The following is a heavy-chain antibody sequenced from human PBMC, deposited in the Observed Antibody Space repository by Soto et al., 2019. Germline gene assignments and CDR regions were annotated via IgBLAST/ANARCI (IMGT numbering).Heavy chain of an antibody. J-gene: IGHJ4*02. CDR2: INQDGSQR. CDR1: GFNFRDYW. Sequence: EVQLVESGGGLVQPGGSLRLSCAGSGFNFRDYWMNWVRQAPGKGLEWVANINQDGSQRYYVDSVRGRFTISRDNAKNSLYLEMNSLSAADTAVYYCAKYTSADDYWGQGTLVTVSS. CDR3: AKYTSADDY. D-gene: IGHD3-10*01. V-gene: IGHV3-7*01.